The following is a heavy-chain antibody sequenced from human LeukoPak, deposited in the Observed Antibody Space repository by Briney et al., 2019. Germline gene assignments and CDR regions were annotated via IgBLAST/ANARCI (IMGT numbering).Heavy chain of an antibody. D-gene: IGHD3-9*01. CDR3: ARGSRYYDILTGLHAFDI. J-gene: IGHJ3*02. CDR2: ISAYNGNT. Sequence: GESLKISCKGSGYSFTSYGISWVRQAPGQGLEWMGWISAYNGNTNFAQKLQGRVTMTTDTSTSTAYMELRSLRSDDTAVYYCARGSRYYDILTGLHAFDIWGQGTMVTVSS. V-gene: IGHV1-18*01. CDR1: GYSFTSYG.